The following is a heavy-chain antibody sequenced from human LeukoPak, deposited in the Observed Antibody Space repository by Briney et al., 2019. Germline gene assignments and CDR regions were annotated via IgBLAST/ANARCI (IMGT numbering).Heavy chain of an antibody. CDR1: GGSISSYY. D-gene: IGHD3-16*01. J-gene: IGHJ4*02. Sequence: PSETLSLTCAVSGGSISSYYWSWIRQPPGKGLEWIGYIYYSGSTNYNPSLKSRVTISVDTSKNQFSLKLSSVTAADTAVYYCASVGYVWGSFCWGQGTLVTVSS. V-gene: IGHV4-59*01. CDR3: ASVGYVWGSFC. CDR2: IYYSGST.